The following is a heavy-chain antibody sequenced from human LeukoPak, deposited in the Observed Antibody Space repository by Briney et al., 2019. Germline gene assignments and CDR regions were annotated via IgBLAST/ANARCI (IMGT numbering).Heavy chain of an antibody. J-gene: IGHJ6*03. CDR2: IWSDGSSE. CDR1: GFTFSSYG. D-gene: IGHD2-2*01. Sequence: GGSLRLSCAASGFTFSSYGMHWVRQAPGKGLEWVAVIWSDGSSEKYADSVKGRFTISRDNSKNTLYLQMSSLRAEDTALYYCAKGLYCSSTSCYFENYYYYYMDVWGKGTTVTVSS. CDR3: AKGLYCSSTSCYFENYYYYYMDV. V-gene: IGHV3-33*06.